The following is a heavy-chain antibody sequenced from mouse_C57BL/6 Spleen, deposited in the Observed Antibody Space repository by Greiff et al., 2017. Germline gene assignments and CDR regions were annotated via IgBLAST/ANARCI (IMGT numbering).Heavy chain of an antibody. V-gene: IGHV1-50*01. Sequence: QVHVKQSGAELVKPGASVKLSCKASGYTFTSYWMQWVKQRPGQGLEWIGEIDPSDSYTNYNQKFKGKATLTVDTSSSTAYMQLSSLTSEDSAVYYCARKGGYYDAMDYWGQGTSVTVSS. D-gene: IGHD2-2*01. CDR2: IDPSDSYT. J-gene: IGHJ4*01. CDR1: GYTFTSYW. CDR3: ARKGGYYDAMDY.